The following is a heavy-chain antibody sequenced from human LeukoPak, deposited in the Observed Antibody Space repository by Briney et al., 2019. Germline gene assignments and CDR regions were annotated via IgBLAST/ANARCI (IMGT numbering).Heavy chain of an antibody. D-gene: IGHD2-15*01. CDR2: ISGGGGST. V-gene: IGHV3-23*01. Sequence: GGSLRLSCAASGFTFSSYAMSWVRQAPGKGLEWVSAISGGGGSTFYVDSVKGRFTISRDNPKNTLYLQMNSLRAEDTAVYYCANNSPYCSGGSCPKELYYWGQGTLVTVSS. CDR1: GFTFSSYA. CDR3: ANNSPYCSGGSCPKELYY. J-gene: IGHJ4*02.